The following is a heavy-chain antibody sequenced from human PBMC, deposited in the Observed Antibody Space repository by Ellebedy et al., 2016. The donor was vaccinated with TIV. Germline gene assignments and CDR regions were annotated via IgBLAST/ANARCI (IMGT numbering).Heavy chain of an antibody. J-gene: IGHJ4*02. Sequence: GESLKISCTASGFTFGDYAMSWFRQAPGKGLEWVGFIRSKAYGGTTEYAASVKGRFTISRDDSKSIAYLQMNSLKTEDTAVYYCTRVKSSGYIDYWGQGTLVTVSS. V-gene: IGHV3-49*03. D-gene: IGHD3-22*01. CDR3: TRVKSSGYIDY. CDR2: IRSKAYGGTT. CDR1: GFTFGDYA.